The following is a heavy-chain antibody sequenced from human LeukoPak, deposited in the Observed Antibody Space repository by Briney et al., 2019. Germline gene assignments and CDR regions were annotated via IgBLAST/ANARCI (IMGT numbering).Heavy chain of an antibody. CDR2: IYYSGST. Sequence: SETLSLTCTVSGGSISSYYWSWIRQPPGKGLEWIGYIYYSGSTNYNPSLKSRVTISVDTSKNQFSLKLSSVTAADTAVYYCARDTLAAAGYYYGMDVWGQGTTVTVSS. CDR3: ARDTLAAAGYYYGMDV. J-gene: IGHJ6*02. D-gene: IGHD6-13*01. CDR1: GGSISSYY. V-gene: IGHV4-59*01.